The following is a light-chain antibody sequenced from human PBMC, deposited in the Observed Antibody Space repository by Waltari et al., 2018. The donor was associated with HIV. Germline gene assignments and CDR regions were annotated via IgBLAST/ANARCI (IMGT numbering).Light chain of an antibody. Sequence: LLTQSPAILSLSPGANAPLSCRASQSVGNDLAWSQQRPGQAPKFLIYDASRRAAGVPARFSGSGSETDFTLTISTVEPEDSAVYYCQQRTNWPPLTFGGGTKVEIK. J-gene: IGKJ4*01. CDR1: QSVGND. V-gene: IGKV3-11*01. CDR2: DAS. CDR3: QQRTNWPPLT.